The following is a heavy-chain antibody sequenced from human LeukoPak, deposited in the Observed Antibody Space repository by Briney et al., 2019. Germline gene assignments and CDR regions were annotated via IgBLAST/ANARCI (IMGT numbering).Heavy chain of an antibody. D-gene: IGHD1-26*01. CDR3: VRGASGSC. V-gene: IGHV3-48*03. CDR1: GFIFNTYE. J-gene: IGHJ4*02. Sequence: PGGSLRLSCAASGFIFNTYEMHWVRQAPGKGLEWVSYISSSGSSIHHADSVKGRFTISRDNAKNSLYLQMNSLRAEDTAVYYCVRGASGSCWGQGNLVTVSS. CDR2: ISSSGSSI.